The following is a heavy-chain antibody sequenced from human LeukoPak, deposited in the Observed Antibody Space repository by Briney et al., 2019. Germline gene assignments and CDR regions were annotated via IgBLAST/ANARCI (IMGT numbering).Heavy chain of an antibody. CDR3: ARGLYVVVVVAARDDAFDI. Sequence: SETLSLTCAVYGGSFSGYYWSWIRQPPGKGLEWIGEINHSGSTNYNPSLKSRVTISVDTSKNQFSLKLSSVTAADTAVYYCARGLYVVVVVAARDDAFDIWGQGTMVTVSS. CDR1: GGSFSGYY. CDR2: INHSGST. D-gene: IGHD2-15*01. V-gene: IGHV4-34*01. J-gene: IGHJ3*02.